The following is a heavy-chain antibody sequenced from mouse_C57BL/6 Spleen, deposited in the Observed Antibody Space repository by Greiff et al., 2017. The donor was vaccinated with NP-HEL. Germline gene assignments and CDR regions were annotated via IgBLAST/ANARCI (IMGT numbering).Heavy chain of an antibody. CDR1: GFTFSDYG. Sequence: EVKLVESGGGLVKPGGSLKLSCAASGFTFSDYGMHWVRQAPEKGLEWVAYISSGSSTIYYADTVKGRFTISRDNAKNTLYLQMSSLKSEDTAMYYCARPLGNYDEAFAYWGQGTLVTVSA. CDR2: ISSGSSTI. CDR3: ARPLGNYDEAFAY. J-gene: IGHJ3*01. D-gene: IGHD2-1*01. V-gene: IGHV5-17*03.